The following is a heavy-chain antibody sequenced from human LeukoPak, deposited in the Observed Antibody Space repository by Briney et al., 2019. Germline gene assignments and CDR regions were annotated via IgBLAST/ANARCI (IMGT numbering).Heavy chain of an antibody. CDR1: GGSFSGYY. CDR3: ARGGYSYGLNRKTFGY. CDR2: INHSGST. J-gene: IGHJ4*02. D-gene: IGHD5-18*01. V-gene: IGHV4-34*01. Sequence: SETLSLTCAVYGGSFSGYYWSWIRQPPGKGLEWIGEINHSGSTNYNPSLKSRVTISVDTSKNQFSLKLSSVTAADTAVYYCARGGYSYGLNRKTFGYWGQGTLVTVSS.